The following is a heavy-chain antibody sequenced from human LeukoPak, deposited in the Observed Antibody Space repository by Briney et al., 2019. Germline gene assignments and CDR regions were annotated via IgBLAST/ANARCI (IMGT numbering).Heavy chain of an antibody. CDR3: AKDMELDLWDDYGVYASGH. D-gene: IGHD4-17*01. CDR2: IGASGGST. CDR1: GFTFTTSG. J-gene: IGHJ4*02. Sequence: PGGSLRLSCAASGFTFTTSGMTWVRQPPGKSLEWVSAIGASGGSTDYADSVKGRFTISRDNSKNTLYLQMNSLRAEDTAVYYCAKDMELDLWDDYGVYASGHWGQGTLVTVSS. V-gene: IGHV3-23*01.